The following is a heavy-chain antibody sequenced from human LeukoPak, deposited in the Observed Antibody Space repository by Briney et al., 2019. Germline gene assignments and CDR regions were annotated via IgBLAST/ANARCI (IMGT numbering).Heavy chain of an antibody. D-gene: IGHD3-9*01. J-gene: IGHJ4*02. CDR3: ATSWVLRYFDWLFY. CDR2: FDPEDGET. CDR1: GYTLTELS. V-gene: IGHV1-24*01. Sequence: ASVKVSCKVSGYTLTELSMHWVRQAPGKGLEWMGGFDPEDGETIYAQKFQGRVTMTEDTSTDTAHMELSSLRSEDTAVYYCATSWVLRYFDWLFYWGQGTLVTVSS.